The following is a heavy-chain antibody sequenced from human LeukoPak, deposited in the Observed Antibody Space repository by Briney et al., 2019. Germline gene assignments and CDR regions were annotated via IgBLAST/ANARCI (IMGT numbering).Heavy chain of an antibody. V-gene: IGHV4-31*03. CDR1: GGSISSGGYY. Sequence: SETLSLTCTVSGGSISSGGYYWSWIGQHPGKGLEWIGYIYYSGSTYYNPSLKSRVTISVDTSKNQFSLKLSSVTAADTAVYYCARGQGVVPAAIPHNWFDPWGQGTLVTVSS. D-gene: IGHD2-2*02. CDR2: IYYSGST. CDR3: ARGQGVVPAAIPHNWFDP. J-gene: IGHJ5*02.